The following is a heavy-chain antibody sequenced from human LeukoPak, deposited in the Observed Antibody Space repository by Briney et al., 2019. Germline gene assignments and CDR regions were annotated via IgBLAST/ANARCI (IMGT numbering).Heavy chain of an antibody. J-gene: IGHJ4*02. CDR3: ARHGGYYDSSGYFGY. V-gene: IGHV4-59*08. D-gene: IGHD3-22*01. Sequence: SEILSLTCTVSGGSISSYYWSWIRQPPGKGLEWIGYIYYSGSTNYNPSLKSRVTISVDTSKNQFSLKLGSVTAADTAVYYCARHGGYYDSSGYFGYWGQGTLVTVSS. CDR1: GGSISSYY. CDR2: IYYSGST.